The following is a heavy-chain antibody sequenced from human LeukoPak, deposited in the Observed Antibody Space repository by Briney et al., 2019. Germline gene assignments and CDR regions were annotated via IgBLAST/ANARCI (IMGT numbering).Heavy chain of an antibody. J-gene: IGHJ4*02. CDR1: GYTFTSYG. D-gene: IGHD1-26*01. Sequence: GASVKVSCKASGYTFTSYGISWVRQAPGQGLEWMGWISAYNGNTNYAQKLQGRVTMTTDTSTSTVYMEVSSLKSEDTAVYYCARDQVGASLDYWGQGTLVTVSS. CDR3: ARDQVGASLDY. V-gene: IGHV1-18*01. CDR2: ISAYNGNT.